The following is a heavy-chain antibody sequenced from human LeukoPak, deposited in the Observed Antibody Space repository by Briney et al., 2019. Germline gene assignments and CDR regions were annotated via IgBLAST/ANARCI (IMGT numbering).Heavy chain of an antibody. J-gene: IGHJ6*02. Sequence: PSETLSLTCTVSGGSISSSSYYWGWIRQPPGKGLEWIGTIYYSGYTYYNPSLKSRVTISVDTSKNQFSLKLSSVTAADTAVYYCAREKVTGGRGMDVWGRGTTVTVSS. CDR3: AREKVTGGRGMDV. V-gene: IGHV4-39*02. CDR2: IYYSGYT. CDR1: GGSISSSSYY. D-gene: IGHD2-21*02.